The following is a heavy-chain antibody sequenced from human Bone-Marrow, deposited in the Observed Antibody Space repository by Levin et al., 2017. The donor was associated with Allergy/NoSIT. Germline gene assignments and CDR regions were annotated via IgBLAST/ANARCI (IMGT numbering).Heavy chain of an antibody. Sequence: GGSLRLSCTASGFTFKTYNMNWVRQRPGKGLEWVPSLFTETTSSVFYADSVEGRSTISRDDAKNTVYLQMNSLRAEDMAIYYCARDLDWYFDLWRRGALVNVSS. J-gene: IGHJ2*01. CDR1: GFTFKTYN. V-gene: IGHV3-21*01. CDR2: LFTETTSSV. CDR3: ARDLDWYFDL.